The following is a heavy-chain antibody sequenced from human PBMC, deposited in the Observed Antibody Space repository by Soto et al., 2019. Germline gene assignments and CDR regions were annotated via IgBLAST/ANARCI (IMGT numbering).Heavy chain of an antibody. J-gene: IGHJ2*01. CDR3: AADYGDYVNWYFDL. V-gene: IGHV4-38-2*01. Sequence: PSETLSLTCAVSGYSISSGYYWGWIRQPPGKGLEWIGSIYHSGSTYYNPSLKSRVTISVDTSKNQFSLKLSSVTAADTAVYYCAADYGDYVNWYFDLWGRGTLVTVSS. D-gene: IGHD4-17*01. CDR1: GYSISSGYY. CDR2: IYHSGST.